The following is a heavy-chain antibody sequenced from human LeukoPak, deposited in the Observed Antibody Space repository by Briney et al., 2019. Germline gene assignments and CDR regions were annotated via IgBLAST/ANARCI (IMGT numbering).Heavy chain of an antibody. CDR2: VYPGDSET. Sequence: GESLKISCKASGYSFSIYWIGWVRQMPGKGLEWMGIVYPGDSETTYSPSFEGQVTISVDKSISTAYLQWTSLKASDTALYYCARLVGYSSSSYFDSWGQGSLVTASS. J-gene: IGHJ4*02. D-gene: IGHD6-6*01. V-gene: IGHV5-51*01. CDR3: ARLVGYSSSSYFDS. CDR1: GYSFSIYW.